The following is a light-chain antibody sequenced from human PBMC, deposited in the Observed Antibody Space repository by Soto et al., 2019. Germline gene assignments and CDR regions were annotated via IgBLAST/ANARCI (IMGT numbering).Light chain of an antibody. CDR2: DAS. V-gene: IGKV1-5*01. CDR1: QSISSK. CDR3: QHYKRHPLA. J-gene: IGKJ3*01. Sequence: DIQMTQSPSTLSSSVGDRVTITCRASQSISSKLAWYQQKPGKVPELLIYDASNLESGVPSRFSGSGSGTEFTLTISSLEPDDCAAYYCQHYKRHPLAFGPGTKGDVK.